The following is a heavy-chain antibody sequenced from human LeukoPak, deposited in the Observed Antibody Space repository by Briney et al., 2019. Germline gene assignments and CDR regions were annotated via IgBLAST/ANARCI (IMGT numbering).Heavy chain of an antibody. V-gene: IGHV4-31*03. Sequence: SQTLSLTCTVSGGSISSGGYYWSWIRQHPGKGLEWIGYIYYSGSTYYNPSLKSRVTISVDTSKNQFPLKLSSVTAADTAVYYCARGAGDFWSYSTWFDPWGQGTLVTVSS. D-gene: IGHD3-3*01. CDR1: GGSISSGGYY. CDR3: ARGAGDFWSYSTWFDP. J-gene: IGHJ5*02. CDR2: IYYSGST.